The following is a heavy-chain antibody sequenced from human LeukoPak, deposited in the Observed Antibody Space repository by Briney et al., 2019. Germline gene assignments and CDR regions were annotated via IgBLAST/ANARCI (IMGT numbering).Heavy chain of an antibody. J-gene: IGHJ4*02. CDR2: INPSGGST. D-gene: IGHD6-19*01. CDR3: ARDLGGSGWYSISDY. Sequence: ASVMVSCKASGYTFTSYYMHWVRQAPGQGLEWMGIINPSGGSTSYAQKFQGRVTMTRDTSTSTVYMELSSLRSEDTAVYYCARDLGGSGWYSISDYWGQGTLVTVSS. V-gene: IGHV1-46*01. CDR1: GYTFTSYY.